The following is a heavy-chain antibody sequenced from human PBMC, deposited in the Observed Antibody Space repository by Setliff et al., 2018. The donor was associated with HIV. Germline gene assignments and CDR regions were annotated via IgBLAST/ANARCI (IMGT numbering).Heavy chain of an antibody. CDR2: IYTSESS. Sequence: KPSETLSLTCSVSGGSFSGYYWSWIRQPPGKGLEWIGYIYTSESSNYNPSLKSRVTFSVDTSKNQFSLKLSSVTAADTAVYYCARSARFFYASGSRRYFDLWGRGTLVTVSS. V-gene: IGHV4-4*08. CDR1: GGSFSGYY. D-gene: IGHD3-10*01. J-gene: IGHJ2*01. CDR3: ARSARFFYASGSRRYFDL.